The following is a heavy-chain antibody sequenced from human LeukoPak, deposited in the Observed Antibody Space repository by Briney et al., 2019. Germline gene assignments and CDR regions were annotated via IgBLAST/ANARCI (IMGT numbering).Heavy chain of an antibody. CDR1: GGSISSYY. D-gene: IGHD4/OR15-4a*01. CDR3: ARWGAGVYRDAFDI. J-gene: IGHJ3*02. V-gene: IGHV4-59*01. CDR2: IYYSGST. Sequence: NPSETLSLTCSVSGGSISSYYWSWIRQPPGKGLEWIGYIYYSGSTNYNPSLKSRVTISVDTSKNQFSLKLSSVTAADTAVYYCARWGAGVYRDAFDIWGQGTMVTVSS.